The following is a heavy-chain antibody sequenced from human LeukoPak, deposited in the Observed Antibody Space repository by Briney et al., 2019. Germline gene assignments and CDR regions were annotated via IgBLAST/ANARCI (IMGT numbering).Heavy chain of an antibody. CDR3: AGGDGYNLNPYYFDY. CDR1: EFTFSDYY. D-gene: IGHD5-24*01. V-gene: IGHV3-11*01. CDR2: ISSSGSTI. J-gene: IGHJ4*02. Sequence: GGSLRLSCAASEFTFSDYYMSWIRQAPGKGLEWVSYISSSGSTIYYADSVKGRFTISRDNAKNSLYLQMNSLRAEDTAVYCCAGGDGYNLNPYYFDYWGQGTLVTVSS.